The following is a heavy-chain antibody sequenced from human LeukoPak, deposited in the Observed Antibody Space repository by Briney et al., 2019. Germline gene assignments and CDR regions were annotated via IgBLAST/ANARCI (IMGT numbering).Heavy chain of an antibody. J-gene: IGHJ4*02. D-gene: IGHD1-26*01. CDR3: AKDEWELLGLIDY. Sequence: GGSLRLSCATSGFTFRSHAMHWVRQSPGKGLEWVAVISYDGSNKYYADSVKGRFTISRDNSKNTLYLQMNSLRAEDTAVYYCAKDEWELLGLIDYWGQGTLVTVSS. V-gene: IGHV3-30*18. CDR1: GFTFRSHA. CDR2: ISYDGSNK.